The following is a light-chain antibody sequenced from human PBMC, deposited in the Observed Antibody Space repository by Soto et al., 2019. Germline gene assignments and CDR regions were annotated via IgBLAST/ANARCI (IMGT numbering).Light chain of an antibody. Sequence: DIQMIQSPSTLAASVGDRVTITCRASQSISTSLAWYQQKPGKAPKFLIYDASSLESGVPSRFSGSGSGTEFTLTISGLQPDDFATYYCQQYNSDYTFGQGTKLEIK. V-gene: IGKV1-5*01. CDR2: DAS. J-gene: IGKJ2*01. CDR1: QSISTS. CDR3: QQYNSDYT.